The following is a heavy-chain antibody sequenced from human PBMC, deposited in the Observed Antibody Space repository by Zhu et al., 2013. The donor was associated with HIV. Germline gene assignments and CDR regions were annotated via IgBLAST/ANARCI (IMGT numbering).Heavy chain of an antibody. Sequence: HWFRLAPGQRLEWMGHISPKSGGVIYAPDFKARITMTRDTSINTVYLELGKLTTDDTAVYYCARGGTRGYSYGLEYWGQGTLVTVSS. CDR2: ISPKSGGV. J-gene: IGHJ4*02. CDR3: ARGGTRGYSYGLEY. D-gene: IGHD5-18*01. V-gene: IGHV1-2*06.